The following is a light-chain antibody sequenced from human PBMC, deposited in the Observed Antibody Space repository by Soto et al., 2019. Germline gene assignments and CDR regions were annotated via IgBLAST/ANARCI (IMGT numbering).Light chain of an antibody. CDR3: QSADSSGTRV. Sequence: SYELTQPPSVSVSPGQTARITCSGDALPKQYAYWYQQKPGQAPVLVIYKDSERPSGIPERFSGSSSGTTVTLTISGVHVEDEADYYCQSADSSGTRVFGTGTKLTVL. J-gene: IGLJ1*01. CDR2: KDS. V-gene: IGLV3-25*03. CDR1: ALPKQY.